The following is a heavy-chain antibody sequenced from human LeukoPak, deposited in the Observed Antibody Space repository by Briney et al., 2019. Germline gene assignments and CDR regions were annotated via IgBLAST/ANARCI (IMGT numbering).Heavy chain of an antibody. D-gene: IGHD3-22*01. J-gene: IGHJ6*02. V-gene: IGHV3-21*01. CDR2: ISSSSSYI. CDR1: GFTFSSYS. CDR3: ARDYYDSSGHGAGMDV. Sequence: PGGSLRLSCAASGFTFSSYSMNWVRQAPGKGLEWVSSISSSSSYIYYADSVKGRFTISRDNAKNSLYLQMNSLRAEDTAVYYCARDYYDSSGHGAGMDVWGQGTTVTVSS.